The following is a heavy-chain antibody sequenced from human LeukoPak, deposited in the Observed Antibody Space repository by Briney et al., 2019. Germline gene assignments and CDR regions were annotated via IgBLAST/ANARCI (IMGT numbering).Heavy chain of an antibody. D-gene: IGHD5-18*01. V-gene: IGHV4-39*07. CDR3: ARGHVGGYTYGGPFDT. Sequence: ETLSLTCTVSGDSISSSSYYWGWIRQPPGKGLEWIGQIYYSGSTYYKPSLKSRVTISVETSKNQFSLKLTSVTAADTAVYYCARGHVGGYTYGGPFDTWGQGTMVTVSS. CDR1: GDSISSSSYY. J-gene: IGHJ3*02. CDR2: IYYSGST.